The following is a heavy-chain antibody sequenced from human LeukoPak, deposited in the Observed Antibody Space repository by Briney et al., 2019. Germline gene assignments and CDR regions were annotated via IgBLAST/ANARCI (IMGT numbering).Heavy chain of an antibody. J-gene: IGHJ5*02. CDR3: AKDFARGYSYGYVSWFDP. V-gene: IGHV3-33*06. Sequence: PGGSLRLSCAASGFTFSSYGMHWVRQAPGKGLEWVAVIWYDGSNKYYADSVKGRFTISRDNSKNTLYLQMNSLRAEDTAVYYCAKDFARGYSYGYVSWFDPWGQGTLVTVSS. CDR2: IWYDGSNK. D-gene: IGHD5-18*01. CDR1: GFTFSSYG.